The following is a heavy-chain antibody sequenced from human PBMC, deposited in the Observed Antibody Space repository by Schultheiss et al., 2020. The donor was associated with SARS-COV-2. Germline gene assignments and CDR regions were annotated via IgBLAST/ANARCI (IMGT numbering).Heavy chain of an antibody. J-gene: IGHJ4*02. CDR3: AKDYGDYGALDY. V-gene: IGHV3-74*01. CDR2: INSDGSST. CDR1: GFTFSSYW. D-gene: IGHD4-17*01. Sequence: GGSLRLSCAASGFTFSSYWMHWVRQAPGKGLVWVSRINSDGSSTSYADSVKGRFTISRDNSKNTLYLQMNSLRAEDTAVYYCAKDYGDYGALDYWGQGTLVTVSS.